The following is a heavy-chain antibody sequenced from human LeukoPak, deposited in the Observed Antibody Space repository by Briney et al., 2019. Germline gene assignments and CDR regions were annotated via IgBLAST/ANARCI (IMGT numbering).Heavy chain of an antibody. Sequence: AGGSLRLSCSASGFSFSNYAMYWVRQAPGKGLEWVANIKQGGSEKYYVDSVKGRFTISRDNAKNSLHLQMNSLRAEDTAVYYCARDFGLRCSGGTCYSVYYYGMDVWGKGTTVTVSS. J-gene: IGHJ6*04. CDR1: GFSFSNYA. CDR2: IKQGGSEK. CDR3: ARDFGLRCSGGTCYSVYYYGMDV. V-gene: IGHV3-7*03. D-gene: IGHD2-15*01.